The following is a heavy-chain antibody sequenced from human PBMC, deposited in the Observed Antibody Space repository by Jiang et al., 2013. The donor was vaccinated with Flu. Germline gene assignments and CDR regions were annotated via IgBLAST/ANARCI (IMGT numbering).Heavy chain of an antibody. D-gene: IGHD4-23*01. V-gene: IGHV3-33*01. Sequence: GRSLRLSCAASRFTFSSYGMHWVRQAPGKGLEWVAVIWYDGSNKYYADSVKGRFTISRDNSKNTLYLEMNSLRAEDTAVYYCARGLDQTVAAFDIWGQGTMVTVSS. J-gene: IGHJ3*02. CDR3: ARGLDQTVAAFDI. CDR1: RFTFSSYG. CDR2: IWYDGSNK.